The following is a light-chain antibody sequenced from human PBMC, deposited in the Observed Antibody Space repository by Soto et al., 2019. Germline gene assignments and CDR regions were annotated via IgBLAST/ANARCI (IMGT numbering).Light chain of an antibody. CDR1: QSAGNF. CDR2: YIS. V-gene: IGKV3D-15*01. CDR3: QQHNQWPIT. J-gene: IGKJ5*01. Sequence: EIVMTQSPATLSVSPGEAASLSCRASQSAGNFLAWYQQKPGQAPRLLIYYISTRATGIPARFSGSGSGTEFTLTINSLQSEDSAVYYCQQHNQWPITFGQGTRLEL.